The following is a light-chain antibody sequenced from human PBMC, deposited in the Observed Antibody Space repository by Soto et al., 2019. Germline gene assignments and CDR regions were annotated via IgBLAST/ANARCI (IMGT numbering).Light chain of an antibody. Sequence: QSALTQPASVYGSPGQSITISCTGTSSDVGGYNYVSWYQQHPGKAPKLMIYEVSNRPSGVSDRFSGSKSGNTASLTISGLQAEDEADYYCSSYASSSTGVFGTGTKLTVL. V-gene: IGLV2-14*01. CDR3: SSYASSSTGV. CDR1: SSDVGGYNY. J-gene: IGLJ1*01. CDR2: EVS.